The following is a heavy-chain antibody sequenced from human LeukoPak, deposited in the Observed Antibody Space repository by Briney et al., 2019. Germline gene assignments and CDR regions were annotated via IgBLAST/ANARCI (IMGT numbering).Heavy chain of an antibody. CDR3: AREADSSGYYYNDAFDI. Sequence: PSETLSLTCTVSGGSISSYYWSWIRQPAGKGLEWIGRIYTSGSTNYNPSLKSRVTMSVDTSKNQFSLKLSSVTAADTAVYYCAREADSSGYYYNDAFDIWGQGTMVTVSS. CDR2: IYTSGST. J-gene: IGHJ3*02. D-gene: IGHD3-22*01. V-gene: IGHV4-4*07. CDR1: GGSISSYY.